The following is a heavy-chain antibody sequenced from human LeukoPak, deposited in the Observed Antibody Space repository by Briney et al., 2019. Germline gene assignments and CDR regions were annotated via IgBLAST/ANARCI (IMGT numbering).Heavy chain of an antibody. D-gene: IGHD1-1*01. CDR3: AANRQLGLGGFDY. CDR2: IVVGSGNT. V-gene: IGHV1-58*01. Sequence: SVKVSCKASGFIFSADVQWVRQARGQRLEWIGWIVVGSGNTNYAQNFQEGVTITRDMSTSTAYMELSSLRSDDTAVYYCAANRQLGLGGFDYWGQGTLVTVSS. CDR1: GFIFSAD. J-gene: IGHJ4*02.